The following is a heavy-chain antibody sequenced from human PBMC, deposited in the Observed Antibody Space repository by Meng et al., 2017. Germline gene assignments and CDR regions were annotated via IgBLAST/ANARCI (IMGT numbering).Heavy chain of an antibody. CDR1: GGSVSSGSYY. CDR3: ARDCSGGSCYSIGV. D-gene: IGHD2-15*01. Sequence: QVLLQESGPGLVRPSETLSLTCTVSGGSVSSGSYYWSWIRQPPGKGLEWIGYIYCSGSTNYNPSLKSRVTISVDTSKNQFSLKLSSVTAADTAVYYCARDCSGGSCYSIGVWGQGTLVTVSS. V-gene: IGHV4-61*01. CDR2: IYCSGST. J-gene: IGHJ4*02.